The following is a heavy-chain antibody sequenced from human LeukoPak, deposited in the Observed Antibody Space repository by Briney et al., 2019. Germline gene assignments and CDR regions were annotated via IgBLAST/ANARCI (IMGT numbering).Heavy chain of an antibody. D-gene: IGHD3-22*01. CDR2: IYTSGST. J-gene: IGHJ4*02. Sequence: PSETLSPTCTVSGGSISSGSYYWSWIRQPAGRGLEWIGRIYTSGSTNYNPSLKSRVTISVDTSKNQFSLKLSSVTAADTAVYYCARSLLGYYYDSSGYFDYWGQGTLVTVSS. CDR1: GGSISSGSYY. V-gene: IGHV4-61*02. CDR3: ARSLLGYYYDSSGYFDY.